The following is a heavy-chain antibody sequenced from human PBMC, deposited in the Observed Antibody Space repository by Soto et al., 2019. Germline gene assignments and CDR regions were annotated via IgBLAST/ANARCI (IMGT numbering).Heavy chain of an antibody. Sequence: PSETLSLTCTVSGGSISSYYWSWIRQPPGKGLEWIGYIYYSGSTNYNPSLKSRVTISVDTSKNQFSLKLSSVTAADTAVYYCARLHDSWAQGTLVTVSS. V-gene: IGHV4-59*08. CDR2: IYYSGST. CDR1: GGSISSYY. CDR3: ARLHDS. J-gene: IGHJ4*02.